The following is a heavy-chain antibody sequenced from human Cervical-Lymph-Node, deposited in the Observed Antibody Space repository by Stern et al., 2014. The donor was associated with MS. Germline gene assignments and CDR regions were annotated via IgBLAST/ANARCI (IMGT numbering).Heavy chain of an antibody. V-gene: IGHV3-30*04. J-gene: IGHJ6*02. CDR3: ARDRLDGDYVYYYGLDV. Sequence: QLVQSGGGVVRPGRSLRLSCATSGFTFSRYAVLWVRQAPGKGLEWVAAISYDGSNKFYGDSVKGRFTISRDNSKNTLFLQMNNLRPEDSGVYHCARDRLDGDYVYYYGLDVWGQGTTVTVSS. CDR1: GFTFSRYA. CDR2: ISYDGSNK. D-gene: IGHD4-17*01.